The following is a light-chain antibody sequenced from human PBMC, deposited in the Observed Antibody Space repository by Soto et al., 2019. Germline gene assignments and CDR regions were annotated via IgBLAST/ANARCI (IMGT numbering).Light chain of an antibody. J-gene: IGKJ2*01. CDR2: GVS. CDR1: QSVNSNF. V-gene: IGKV3-20*01. CDR3: QQYGSSPRT. Sequence: EIVLTQSPGTLSMSPEERATLSCRASQSVNSNFFAWYQQKPGQAPRLLIYGVSTRATGITDRFTGSGSGTDFALTISGLEPEDFAVYYCQQYGSSPRTFGQGTKVEIK.